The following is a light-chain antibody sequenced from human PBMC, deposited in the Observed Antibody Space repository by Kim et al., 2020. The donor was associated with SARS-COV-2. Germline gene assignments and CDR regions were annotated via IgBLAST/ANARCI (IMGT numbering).Light chain of an antibody. V-gene: IGLV3-21*04. CDR2: YDT. CDR3: QVWDRSSGHVV. CDR1: GTGGNT. Sequence: APGKAAKITGEGKGTGGNTVNWYQQKPGQAPALIIHYDTARPSGIPERFSGSSSGSTATLTINRVEAGDEADYYGQVWDRSSGHVVFGGGTQLTVL. J-gene: IGLJ3*02.